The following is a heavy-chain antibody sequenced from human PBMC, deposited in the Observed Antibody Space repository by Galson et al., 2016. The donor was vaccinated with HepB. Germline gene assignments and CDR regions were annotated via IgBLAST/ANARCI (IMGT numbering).Heavy chain of an antibody. V-gene: IGHV4-39*07. CDR1: GGSIRSTKYY. CDR2: IYYSGST. Sequence: SETLSLTCTVSGGSIRSTKYYWGWIRQPPGKGLEWIGNIYYSGSTNYNPSLKSRVTISVDTSKKQFSLKLSSVTAADTAVYYCARDGTVTTHHYYYGMDVWGQGTTVTVS. D-gene: IGHD4-17*01. J-gene: IGHJ6*02. CDR3: ARDGTVTTHHYYYGMDV.